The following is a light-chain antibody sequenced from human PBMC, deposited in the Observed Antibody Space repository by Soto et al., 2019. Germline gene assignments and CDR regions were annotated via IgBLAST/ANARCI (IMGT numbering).Light chain of an antibody. Sequence: IVMTQSPATLSVSPGERVTLSCRARQSIDSKLAWYQQRPGQAPRLLIYGASIRATDIPARFSGSGSGTEFTLTISGLQSEDFGVYYCQQYKSWRTFGQGTNVEI. CDR2: GAS. CDR1: QSIDSK. V-gene: IGKV3-15*01. CDR3: QQYKSWRT. J-gene: IGKJ1*01.